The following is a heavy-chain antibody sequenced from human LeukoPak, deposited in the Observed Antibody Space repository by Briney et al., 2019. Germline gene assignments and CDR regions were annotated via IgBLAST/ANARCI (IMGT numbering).Heavy chain of an antibody. V-gene: IGHV3-66*01. Sequence: GGSLRLSCAASEFSVGSNYMTWVRQAPGKGLEWVSLIYSGGSTYYADSVKGRFTISRDNSKNTLYLQMNSLRAEDTAVYYCARDRESMIARNWFDPWGQGTLVTVSS. CDR2: IYSGGST. CDR1: EFSVGSNY. J-gene: IGHJ5*02. CDR3: ARDRESMIARNWFDP. D-gene: IGHD3-22*01.